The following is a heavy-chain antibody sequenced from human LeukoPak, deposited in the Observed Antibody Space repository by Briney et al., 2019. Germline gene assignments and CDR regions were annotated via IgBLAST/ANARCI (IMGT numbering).Heavy chain of an antibody. Sequence: PSETLSLTCTVSGHSITGGHYWDWIRQPPGKGLEWIGSIYPSGSSYNNPSLKSRVTISLNTSENQFSLKMNSVTAPDTAVYYCASWPFYYGKSGCDYWGQGTLVTVSS. J-gene: IGHJ4*02. CDR1: GHSITGGHY. CDR2: IYPSGSS. D-gene: IGHD3-22*01. V-gene: IGHV4-38-2*02. CDR3: ASWPFYYGKSGCDY.